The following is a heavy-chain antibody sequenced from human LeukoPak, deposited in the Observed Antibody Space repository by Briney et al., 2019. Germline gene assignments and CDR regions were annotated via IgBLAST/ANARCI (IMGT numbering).Heavy chain of an antibody. CDR2: INPNSGGT. CDR1: GYTFTCYY. Sequence: ASVKVSCKASGYTFTCYYMHWVRQAPRQGLEWMGWINPNSGGTNYARKFQGRVTMTRDTSISTAYMELSRLRSDDTAVYYCARDRFDILTGYYSTMWWFDPWGQGTLVTVSS. J-gene: IGHJ5*02. V-gene: IGHV1-2*02. D-gene: IGHD3-9*01. CDR3: ARDRFDILTGYYSTMWWFDP.